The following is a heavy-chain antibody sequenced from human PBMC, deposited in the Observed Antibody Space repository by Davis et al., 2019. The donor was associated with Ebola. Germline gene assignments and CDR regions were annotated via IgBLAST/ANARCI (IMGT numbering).Heavy chain of an antibody. J-gene: IGHJ2*01. CDR1: GFTFSNYW. V-gene: IGHV3-74*01. D-gene: IGHD2-21*02. CDR3: ARGVTTPGWYWHFDL. CDR2: IKSDGSST. Sequence: GESLKISCGASGFTFSNYWMHWVRQAPGKGLVWVSRIKSDGSSTSYADSVRGRFTISRDNAKNTMYLQMNSLRADDTAVYYCARGVTTPGWYWHFDLWGRGTLVTVSS.